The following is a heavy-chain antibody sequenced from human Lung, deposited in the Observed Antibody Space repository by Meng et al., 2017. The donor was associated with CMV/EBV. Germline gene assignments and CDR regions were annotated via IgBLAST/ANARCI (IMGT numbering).Heavy chain of an antibody. CDR1: GFTLSNYA. V-gene: IGHV3-23*03. CDR2: IYSGDSST. D-gene: IGHD2-8*01. J-gene: IGHJ4*02. CDR3: AKDHMLSYFDY. Sequence: GESXKISCAASGFTLSNYAMSWVRQAPGKGLEWVSVIYSGDSSTHYADSVKGRFTISRDNSKNTLYLQMNSLRAEDTAVYYCAKDHMLSYFDYWGQGTLV.